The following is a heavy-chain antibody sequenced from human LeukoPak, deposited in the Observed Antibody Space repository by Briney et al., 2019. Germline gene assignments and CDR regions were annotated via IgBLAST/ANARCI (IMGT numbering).Heavy chain of an antibody. CDR2: ISAYNGNT. V-gene: IGHV1-18*01. J-gene: IGHJ4*02. CDR1: GYTFTGYG. Sequence: ASVKVSCKASGYTFTGYGISWVRQAPGQGLEWMGWISAYNGNTNYAQKLQGRVTMTTDTSTSTAYMELRSLRSDDTAVYYCAREVVGLFGSGSYLDYWGQGTLVTVSS. D-gene: IGHD3-10*01. CDR3: AREVVGLFGSGSYLDY.